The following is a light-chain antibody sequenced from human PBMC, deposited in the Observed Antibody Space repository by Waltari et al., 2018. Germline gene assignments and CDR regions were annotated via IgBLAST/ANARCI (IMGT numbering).Light chain of an antibody. V-gene: IGKV3-11*01. CDR3: QQRSSWPLT. J-gene: IGKJ4*01. CDR1: QSVVNF. CDR2: DAY. Sequence: ETVLTQSPATLSLSPGERATLSCRASQSVVNFLVWYQQKPGQAPRLLIYDAYNRATGIPARFSGSASGTDFTLTITNVEPEDSAFYYCQQRSSWPLTFGGGTKLEIK.